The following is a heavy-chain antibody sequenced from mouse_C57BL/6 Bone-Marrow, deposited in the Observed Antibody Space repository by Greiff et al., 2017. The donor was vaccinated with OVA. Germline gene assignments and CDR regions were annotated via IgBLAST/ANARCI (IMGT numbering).Heavy chain of an antibody. Sequence: EVQLVESGPGMVKPSQSLSLTCTVTGYSITSGYDWHWIRHFPGNKLEWMGYISYSGSTNYNPSLKSRISITHDTSKNHFFLKLNSVTTEDTATYYCAREGDYYGSSYDWYFDVWGTGTTVTVSS. CDR1: GYSITSGYD. CDR3: AREGDYYGSSYDWYFDV. J-gene: IGHJ1*03. D-gene: IGHD1-1*01. CDR2: ISYSGST. V-gene: IGHV3-1*01.